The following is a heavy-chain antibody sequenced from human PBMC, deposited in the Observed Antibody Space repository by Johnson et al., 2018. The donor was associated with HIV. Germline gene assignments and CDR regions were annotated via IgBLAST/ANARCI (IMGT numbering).Heavy chain of an antibody. CDR3: ATGASSTWSLGALDI. CDR1: GFSFSDYY. CDR2: TRNNAHSYTT. V-gene: IGHV3-72*01. J-gene: IGHJ3*02. Sequence: VQLVESGGGLVKPGGSLRLSCAVSGFSFSDYYMRWIRQAPGKGLEWVGRTRNNAHSYTTDYAASVPCRFTISRDNSKNSLYLQMNSLKSEDTAVYYCATGASSTWSLGALDIWGQGTMVTVSS. D-gene: IGHD6-13*01.